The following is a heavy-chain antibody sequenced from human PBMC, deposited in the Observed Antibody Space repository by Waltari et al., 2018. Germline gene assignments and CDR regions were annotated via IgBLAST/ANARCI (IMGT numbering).Heavy chain of an antibody. J-gene: IGHJ4*02. CDR3: VKDLSYSGSF. CDR1: GFTFSSYW. Sequence: EVQLVESGGGLVQPGGSLRLSCVASGFTFSSYWTHWVRQAPEKGLVWVARINSDGITTNYADSVKGRFTISRDNAKNTVYLQMNSLRAEDTALYYCVKDLSYSGSFWGQGTPVTVSS. CDR2: INSDGITT. V-gene: IGHV3-74*01. D-gene: IGHD1-26*01.